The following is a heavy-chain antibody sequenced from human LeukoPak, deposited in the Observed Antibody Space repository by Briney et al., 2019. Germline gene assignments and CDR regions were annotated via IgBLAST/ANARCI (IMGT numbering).Heavy chain of an antibody. CDR2: INHSGST. J-gene: IGHJ4*02. CDR3: ARGALSSYDSSGYFPELDY. D-gene: IGHD3-22*01. Sequence: SETLSLTCAVYGGSFSGYYWSWIRQPPGKGLEWIGEINHSGSTNYNPSLKSRVTISVDTSKNQFSLKLSSVTAADTAVYYCARGALSSYDSSGYFPELDYWGQGTLVTVSS. V-gene: IGHV4-34*01. CDR1: GGSFSGYY.